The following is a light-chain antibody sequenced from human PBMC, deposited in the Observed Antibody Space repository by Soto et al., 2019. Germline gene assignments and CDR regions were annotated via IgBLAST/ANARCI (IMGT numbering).Light chain of an antibody. V-gene: IGKV3-20*01. CDR2: GAS. CDR3: QQYNNWPPDRT. Sequence: EIVLTQSPGTLSLSPGERATLSCRASQSVSSSYLAWYQQKPGQSPRLLIYGASSRVSGIPDRFSGSGSGTDFTLTISRLEPEDFAIYFCQQYNNWPPDRTFGQGTKVEIK. CDR1: QSVSSSY. J-gene: IGKJ1*01.